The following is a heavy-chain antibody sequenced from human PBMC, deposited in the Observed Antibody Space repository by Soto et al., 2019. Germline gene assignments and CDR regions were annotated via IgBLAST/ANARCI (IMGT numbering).Heavy chain of an antibody. Sequence: ASVKVSCKASGYTFTGYYMHWVRQAPGQGLEWMGWINPNSGGTNYAQKFQGWVTMTRDTSISTAYMELSRLRSDDTAVYYCARDSLIRFLEWSEHPENYYGMDVWGQGTTVTVSS. CDR3: ARDSLIRFLEWSEHPENYYGMDV. CDR1: GYTFTGYY. D-gene: IGHD3-3*01. J-gene: IGHJ6*02. V-gene: IGHV1-2*04. CDR2: INPNSGGT.